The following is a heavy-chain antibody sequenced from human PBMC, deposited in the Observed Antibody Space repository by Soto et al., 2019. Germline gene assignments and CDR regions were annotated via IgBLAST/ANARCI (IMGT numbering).Heavy chain of an antibody. Sequence: QVQLVQSGAEVKKPGSSVKVSCKASGGTFSSYAISWVRQAPGQGLEWMGGIIPIFGTANYAQKFQGRVTITADESTSTAYMELSSLRSEDTAGYYCARAVGGYCSGGSCYSKNYYGMDVWGQGTTVTVSS. CDR1: GGTFSSYA. CDR2: IIPIFGTA. V-gene: IGHV1-69*01. D-gene: IGHD2-15*01. CDR3: ARAVGGYCSGGSCYSKNYYGMDV. J-gene: IGHJ6*02.